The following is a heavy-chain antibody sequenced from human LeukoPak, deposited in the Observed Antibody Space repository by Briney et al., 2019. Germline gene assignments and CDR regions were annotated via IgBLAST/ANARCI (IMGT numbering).Heavy chain of an antibody. CDR2: INPNTGGS. V-gene: IGHV1-2*02. J-gene: IGHJ4*02. CDR3: ARAYSGYYTGPQY. CDR1: GYTFTGFY. Sequence: GASVKVSCKTSGYTFTGFYLHWLRQAPGQSLEWMGYINPNTGGSKYAPKLQDRVTMTRDNSISTGYMELKSLTSDDTAVHFCARAYSGYYTGPQYWGQGTLVAVSS. D-gene: IGHD5-12*01.